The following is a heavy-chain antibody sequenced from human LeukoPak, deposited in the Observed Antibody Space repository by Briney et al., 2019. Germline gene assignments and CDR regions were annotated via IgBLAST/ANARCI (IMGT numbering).Heavy chain of an antibody. Sequence: ASVKVSCKASGGTFSSYAISWVRQAPGQGLEWMGRIIPIFGIANYAQKFQGRVTITADKSTSTAYMELSSLRSEDTAVYYCARARDSSGSDYFGYWGQGTLVTVSS. D-gene: IGHD3-22*01. CDR1: GGTFSSYA. CDR2: IIPIFGIA. J-gene: IGHJ4*02. CDR3: ARARDSSGSDYFGY. V-gene: IGHV1-69*04.